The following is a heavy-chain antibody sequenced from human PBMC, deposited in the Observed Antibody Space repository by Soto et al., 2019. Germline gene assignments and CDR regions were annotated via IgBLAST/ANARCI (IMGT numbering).Heavy chain of an antibody. CDR2: INAGNGNT. CDR3: ARPLPSSGWDYFDY. J-gene: IGHJ4*02. D-gene: IGHD6-19*01. Sequence: VQLVQSGAEVKKHGASVKVSCKASGYTFTSYDMHWVRQAPGQRLEWMGWINAGNGNTKYLQKFQGRVTITSDTSASTAYMELSSLRSEDTAVYYCARPLPSSGWDYFDYWGQGTLVTVSS. V-gene: IGHV1-3*01. CDR1: GYTFTSYD.